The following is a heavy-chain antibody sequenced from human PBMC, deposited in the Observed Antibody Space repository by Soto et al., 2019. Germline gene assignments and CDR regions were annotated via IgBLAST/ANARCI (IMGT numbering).Heavy chain of an antibody. D-gene: IGHD6-19*01. CDR2: IHQRGTT. CDR3: ARQGGWYMDY. V-gene: IGHV4-4*02. Sequence: QVQLQESGPGLVKPAGTLSLTCDVSADSISSTTWWSWVRQPPGGGLEWIGEIHQRGTTNYNPSLKIRVTISIDKSKNQFSLKVTSVTAADTAVYYCARQGGWYMDYWGQGTLVTVSS. J-gene: IGHJ4*02. CDR1: ADSISSTTW.